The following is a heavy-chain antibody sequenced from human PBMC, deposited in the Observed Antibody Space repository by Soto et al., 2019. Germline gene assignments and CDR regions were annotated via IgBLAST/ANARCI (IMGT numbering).Heavy chain of an antibody. V-gene: IGHV3-23*01. CDR3: AKDLILRHTVTSHLGAYGMDV. CDR2: ISGSGGST. J-gene: IGHJ6*02. CDR1: GFTFSSYA. Sequence: GGSLRLSCAASGFTFSSYAMSWVRQAPGKGLEWVSAISGSGGSTYYADSVKGRFTISRDNSKNTLYLQMNSLRAEDTAVYYCAKDLILRHTVTSHLGAYGMDVWGQGTTVTVSS. D-gene: IGHD4-17*01.